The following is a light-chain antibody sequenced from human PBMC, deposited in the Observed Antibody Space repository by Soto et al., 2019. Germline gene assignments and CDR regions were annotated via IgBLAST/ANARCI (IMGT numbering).Light chain of an antibody. CDR3: SARDDSLSGVV. CDR2: RSD. J-gene: IGLJ2*01. Sequence: QSVLTQPPSTSGTPGQRVTISCSGSSSNIGGNHVYWYQQFPGMAPKLLMYRSDHRPTGVPDRFSGSKSGTSASLAISGLRSDDEADYYCSARDDSLSGVVFGGGTKLTVL. CDR1: SSNIGGNH. V-gene: IGLV1-47*01.